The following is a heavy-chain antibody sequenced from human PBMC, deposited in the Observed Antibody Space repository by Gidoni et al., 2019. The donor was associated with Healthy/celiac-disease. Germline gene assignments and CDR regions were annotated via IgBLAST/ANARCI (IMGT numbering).Heavy chain of an antibody. CDR2: INPSGGST. CDR1: GYTFTSYY. CDR3: ARVRDSGYLFDY. Sequence: QVQLVQSGAEVKKPGASVKVSCKESGYTFTSYYMHWVRQAPGQGLEWMGIINPSGGSTSYAQKCQGRVTMTRDTSTSTVYMELSSLRSEDTAVYYCARVRDSGYLFDYWGQGTLVTVSS. D-gene: IGHD5-12*01. J-gene: IGHJ4*02. V-gene: IGHV1-46*01.